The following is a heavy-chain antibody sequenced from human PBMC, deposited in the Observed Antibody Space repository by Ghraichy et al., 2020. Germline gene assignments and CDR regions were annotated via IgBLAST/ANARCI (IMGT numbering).Heavy chain of an antibody. D-gene: IGHD6-19*01. CDR1: EFTLSIYS. CDR2: IWNDGTTK. CDR3: ARENSVAGTRAFDI. J-gene: IGHJ3*02. Sequence: GVLRLSCAASEFTLSIYSMHWVRQAPGKGLEWMTVIWNDGTTKYYADSVKGRFAISRDNSKNTLYLQMNSLRAEDTAVYYCARENSVAGTRAFDIWGQGTMVTVSS. V-gene: IGHV3-33*01.